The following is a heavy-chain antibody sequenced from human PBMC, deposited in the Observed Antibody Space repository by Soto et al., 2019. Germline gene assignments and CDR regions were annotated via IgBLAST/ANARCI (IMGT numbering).Heavy chain of an antibody. CDR2: ISYDGSNK. V-gene: IGHV3-30-3*01. Sequence: QVQLVESGGGVVQPGRSLRLSCAASGFTFSSYAMHWVRKAPGKGLEWVAVISYDGSNKYYADSVKGRFTISRDNSKNTLYLQMNSLRAEDTAVYYCARDDGDYAFDYWGQGTLVTVSS. CDR3: ARDDGDYAFDY. D-gene: IGHD4-17*01. J-gene: IGHJ4*02. CDR1: GFTFSSYA.